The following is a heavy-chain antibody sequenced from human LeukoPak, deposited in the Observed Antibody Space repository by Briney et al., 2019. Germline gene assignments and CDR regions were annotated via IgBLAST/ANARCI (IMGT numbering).Heavy chain of an antibody. Sequence: SETLSLTCSVSGASISSSYWNWIRQPPGKGLEWIGYIYFSGSTNSNPSLKSRVTISLDTSKNQFSLRLRSVTAADTAVYYCARKKFGPQLNWGQGTLVTVSS. CDR1: GASISSSY. CDR2: IYFSGST. V-gene: IGHV4-59*01. D-gene: IGHD1-1*01. CDR3: ARKKFGPQLN. J-gene: IGHJ4*02.